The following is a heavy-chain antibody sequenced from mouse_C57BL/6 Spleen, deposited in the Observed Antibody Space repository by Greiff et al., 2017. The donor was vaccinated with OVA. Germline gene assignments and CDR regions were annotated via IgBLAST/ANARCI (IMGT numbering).Heavy chain of an antibody. CDR1: GYTFTSYW. V-gene: IGHV1-7*01. CDR2: LNPSSGYT. CDR3: ASSYYDYDESAMDY. J-gene: IGHJ4*01. Sequence: QVQLQQSGAELAKPGASVKLSCKASGYTFTSYWMHWVKQRPGQGLEWIGYLNPSSGYTKYNQKFKDKATLTADKSSSTAYMQLSSLTYEASAVYYCASSYYDYDESAMDYWGPGTSVTVSS. D-gene: IGHD2-4*01.